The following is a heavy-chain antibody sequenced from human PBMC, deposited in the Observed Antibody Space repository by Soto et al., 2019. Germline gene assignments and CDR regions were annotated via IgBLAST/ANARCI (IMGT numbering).Heavy chain of an antibody. J-gene: IGHJ4*02. D-gene: IGHD6-13*01. CDR1: GFTFSSYG. CDR3: AKVVAAADDKGGY. Sequence: GGSLRLSCAASGFTFSSYGMHWVRQAPGKGLEWVAVISYDGSNKYYADSVKGRFTISRDNSKNTLYLQMNSLRAEDTAVYYCAKVVAAADDKGGYWGQGTLVTVSS. CDR2: ISYDGSNK. V-gene: IGHV3-30*18.